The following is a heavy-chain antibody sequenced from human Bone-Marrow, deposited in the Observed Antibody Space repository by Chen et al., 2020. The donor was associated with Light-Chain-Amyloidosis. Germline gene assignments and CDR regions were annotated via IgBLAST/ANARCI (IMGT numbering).Heavy chain of an antibody. Sequence: EVQLEQSGPEVKKPGESLKISCKGSGYTFPNYWIGWVRQMPGKGLEWMWVIYPDDSDARYSPSFEGQVTISADKSITTAYLQWRSLTASDTAMYYCARRRDGYNFDYWGQGTLVTVSS. V-gene: IGHV5-51*01. CDR2: IYPDDSDA. CDR3: ARRRDGYNFDY. J-gene: IGHJ4*02. CDR1: GYTFPNYW. D-gene: IGHD5-12*01.